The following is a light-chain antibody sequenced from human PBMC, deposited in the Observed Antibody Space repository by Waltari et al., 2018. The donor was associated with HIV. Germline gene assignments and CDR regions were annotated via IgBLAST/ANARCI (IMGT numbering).Light chain of an antibody. J-gene: IGLJ3*02. V-gene: IGLV2-14*01. CDR3: SSYTSSTFWV. CDR1: SSDVAGYNY. CDR2: EVS. Sequence: QSALTQPASVSGSPGQSITISCTGTSSDVAGYNYVSWYQQHPGKAPKLMIYEVSNRPSGVSICFSGSKSGNTASLTISGLQAEDEADYYCSSYTSSTFWVFGGGTKLTVL.